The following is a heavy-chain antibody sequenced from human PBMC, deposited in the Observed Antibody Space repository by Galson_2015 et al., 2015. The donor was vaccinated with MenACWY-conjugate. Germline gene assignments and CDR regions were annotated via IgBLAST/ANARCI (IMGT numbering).Heavy chain of an antibody. J-gene: IGHJ3*02. CDR3: ARMHIVLDATDAFDI. D-gene: IGHD3-22*01. V-gene: IGHV2-70*11. Sequence: ALVKPTQTLTLTCTFSGFSLSTYEMCIYWVRQPPGKALEWLARLDWRDNKYYTTSLKTRLTISKDTSTNQVVLTMTNVDPVDTATYYCARMHIVLDATDAFDIWGQGTMVTVSS. CDR1: GFSLSTYEMC. CDR2: LDWRDNK.